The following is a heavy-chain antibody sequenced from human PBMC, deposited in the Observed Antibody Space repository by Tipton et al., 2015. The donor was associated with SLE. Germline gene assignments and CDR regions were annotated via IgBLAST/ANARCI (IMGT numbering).Heavy chain of an antibody. J-gene: IGHJ4*02. V-gene: IGHV3-49*04. CDR3: SFDIVVVPPSMGRDEF. CDR2: IRANAYGGTA. Sequence: RSLRLSCTASGFTFGDFAMTWVRQAPGKGLEWVGFIRANAYGGTAEYAASVKGRFIISRDDSKSIVYLQMNSLKTDDTAVYYCSFDIVVVPPSMGRDEFWGQGALVTVSS. CDR1: GFTFGDFA. D-gene: IGHD2-2*01.